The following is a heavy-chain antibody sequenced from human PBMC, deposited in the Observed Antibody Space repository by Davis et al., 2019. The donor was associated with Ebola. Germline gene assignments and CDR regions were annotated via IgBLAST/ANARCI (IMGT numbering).Heavy chain of an antibody. D-gene: IGHD6-13*01. CDR3: AKVGIAAAGFDY. V-gene: IGHV3-23*01. CDR2: ISGSGGST. Sequence: GESLKISCAASGFTFSSYAMSWVRQAPGKGLEWVSAISGSGGSTYYADSVKGRFTISRDNFKNTLYLQMNSLRAEDTAVYYCAKVGIAAAGFDYWGQGTLVTVSS. CDR1: GFTFSSYA. J-gene: IGHJ4*02.